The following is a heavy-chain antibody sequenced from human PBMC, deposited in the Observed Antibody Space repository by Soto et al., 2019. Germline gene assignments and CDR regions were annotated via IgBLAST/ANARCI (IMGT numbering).Heavy chain of an antibody. D-gene: IGHD1-26*01. CDR2: IYPADSDT. V-gene: IGHV5-51*01. CDR1: GYSFAGQG. CDR3: ARIPNTTTSYYDYYYGMDV. Sequence: GESLKICWKGSGYSFAGQGVGWVRKMTGKGLEWMGNIYPADSDTRYSPSFEGQLTISVDKSISTAYLQWTSLKASDTAMYYCARIPNTTTSYYDYYYGMDVWGQGTTVTVSS. J-gene: IGHJ6*02.